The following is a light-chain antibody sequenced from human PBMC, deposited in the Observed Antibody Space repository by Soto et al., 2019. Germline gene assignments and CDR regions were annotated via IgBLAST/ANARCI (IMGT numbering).Light chain of an antibody. CDR2: GNS. V-gene: IGLV1-40*01. Sequence: QSVLTQPPSASETPGQRVTISCTGSNSNIGNNFAYWYQQFPGTAPKLLLYGNSNRPSGVPDRFSGSKSGTSASLAITGLQAEDEADYYCQSYDSSLSAYVFGTGTKLTVL. CDR3: QSYDSSLSAYV. CDR1: NSNIGNNF. J-gene: IGLJ1*01.